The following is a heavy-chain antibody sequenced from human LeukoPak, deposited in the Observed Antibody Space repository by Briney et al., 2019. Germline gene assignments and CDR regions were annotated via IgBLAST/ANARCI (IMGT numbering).Heavy chain of an antibody. V-gene: IGHV3-23*01. J-gene: IGHJ4*02. CDR2: ISGSGGST. D-gene: IGHD3-10*01. CDR3: AKDVLLWFGELLSPFDY. Sequence: GGSLRLSCAASGFTFSSYGMSWVRQAPGKGLEWVSAISGSGGSTYYADSVKGRFTISRDNSKNTLYLQMNSLRAEDTAVYYCAKDVLLWFGELLSPFDYWGQGTLVTVSS. CDR1: GFTFSSYG.